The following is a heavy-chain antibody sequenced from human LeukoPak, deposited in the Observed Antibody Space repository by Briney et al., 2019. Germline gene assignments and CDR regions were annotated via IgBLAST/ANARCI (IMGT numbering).Heavy chain of an antibody. J-gene: IGHJ4*02. CDR3: ARAVTGRLTAFDY. V-gene: IGHV4-59*01. CDR2: IYYSGST. D-gene: IGHD4-17*01. Sequence: PETLSLTCTVSGDSISSYYWSWVRQPPGKGLEWIGYIYYSGSTNYNPSLKSRVTISVDTSKNQFSLKLSSVTAADTALYYCARAVTGRLTAFDYWGQGTLVTVSS. CDR1: GDSISSYY.